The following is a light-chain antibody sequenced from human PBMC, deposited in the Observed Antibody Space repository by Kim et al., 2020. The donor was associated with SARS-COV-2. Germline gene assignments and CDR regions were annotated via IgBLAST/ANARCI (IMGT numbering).Light chain of an antibody. CDR1: QDVRNW. CDR3: QQANSFPYT. J-gene: IGKJ2*01. Sequence: DIQMTQSPSSVSASVGDTVTITCRASQDVRNWLAWYQQNPGKAPKLPVYAASTLQSGVPSRFSGSGSGTEFTLTINTLQPEDLGTYYCQQANSFPYTFGQGTKVDIK. V-gene: IGKV1-12*01. CDR2: AAS.